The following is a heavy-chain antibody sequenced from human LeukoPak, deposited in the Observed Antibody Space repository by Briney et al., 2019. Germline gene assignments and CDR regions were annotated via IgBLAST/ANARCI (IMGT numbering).Heavy chain of an antibody. V-gene: IGHV3-7*01. J-gene: IGHJ6*02. Sequence: GGSLRLSCTASGFTFNNYWMSWVRQASGKGLEWVANIKQDGSEKYYVDSVRGRFTISRGNAKNSLFLQMNTLRAEDTAVYYCARVRFYEDVWGQGTTVTVSS. CDR1: GFTFNNYW. D-gene: IGHD3-3*01. CDR2: IKQDGSEK. CDR3: ARVRFYEDV.